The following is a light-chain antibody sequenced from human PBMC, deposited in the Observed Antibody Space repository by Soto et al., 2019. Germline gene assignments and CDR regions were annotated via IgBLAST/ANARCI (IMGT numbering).Light chain of an antibody. CDR3: SSYTDSNTLL. CDR2: DVS. J-gene: IGLJ2*01. CDR1: SSDVGGYNY. Sequence: QSVLTQPASVSGSPGQSITISCTGTSSDVGGYNYVSWYQQHPGKAPKLMIFDVSNRPSGVSNRFSGSKSGNTASLTISGLQAEDEADYYCSSYTDSNTLLFGGGTKLTVL. V-gene: IGLV2-14*01.